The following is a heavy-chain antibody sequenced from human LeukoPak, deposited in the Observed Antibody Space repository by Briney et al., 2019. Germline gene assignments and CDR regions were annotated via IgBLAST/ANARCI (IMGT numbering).Heavy chain of an antibody. Sequence: GGSLILGCAASGLTFSSYVMSWGRQAPGKGLEWVSGISGNGGGTYYADSVKGRFTISRDNSKNTLYLQMNSLRAEDTAVYYCAKGVTYYYDSSGYYGFDPWGERWLVTVSS. D-gene: IGHD3-22*01. V-gene: IGHV3-23*01. J-gene: IGHJ5*02. CDR3: AKGVTYYYDSSGYYGFDP. CDR2: ISGNGGGT. CDR1: GLTFSSYV.